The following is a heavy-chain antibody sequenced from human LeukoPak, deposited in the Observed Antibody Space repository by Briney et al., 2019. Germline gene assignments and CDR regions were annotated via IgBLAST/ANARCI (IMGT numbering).Heavy chain of an antibody. V-gene: IGHV4-39*07. J-gene: IGHJ4*02. CDR1: GGSISSSSYY. CDR2: IYHSGST. Sequence: PSETLSLTCTVSGGSISSSSYYWGWIRQPPGKGLEWIGSIYHSGSTYYNPSLKSRVTISVDTSKNQFSLKLSSVTAADTAVYYCARALDNSGSYYWGQGTLVTVSS. D-gene: IGHD1-26*01. CDR3: ARALDNSGSYY.